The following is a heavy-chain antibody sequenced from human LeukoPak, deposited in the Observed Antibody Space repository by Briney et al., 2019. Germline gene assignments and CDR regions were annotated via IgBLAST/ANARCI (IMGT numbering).Heavy chain of an antibody. CDR3: AKDQWALTVPLFHFDY. Sequence: GGSLRLSCAASGFTFSSYGMHWVRQAPGKGLEWVAVISYDGSNKYYADSVKGRFTISRDNSKNTLYLQMNSLRAEDTAVYYCAKDQWALTVPLFHFDYWGQGTLVTVSS. CDR1: GFTFSSYG. V-gene: IGHV3-30*18. J-gene: IGHJ4*02. CDR2: ISYDGSNK. D-gene: IGHD2-21*01.